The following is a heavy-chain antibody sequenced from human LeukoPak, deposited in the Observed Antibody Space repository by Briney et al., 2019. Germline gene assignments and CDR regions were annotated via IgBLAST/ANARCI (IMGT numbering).Heavy chain of an antibody. V-gene: IGHV3-30-3*01. D-gene: IGHD6-6*01. CDR3: ARGDSSSSGYYYGMDV. Sequence: GGSLRLSCAASGFTFSSYAMHWVRQAPGKGLEWVAVISYDGSNKYYADSVKGRFTISRDNSKNTLYLQMNSLRAEDTAVYYCARGDSSSSGYYYGMDVWGQGTTVTVSS. CDR1: GFTFSSYA. J-gene: IGHJ6*02. CDR2: ISYDGSNK.